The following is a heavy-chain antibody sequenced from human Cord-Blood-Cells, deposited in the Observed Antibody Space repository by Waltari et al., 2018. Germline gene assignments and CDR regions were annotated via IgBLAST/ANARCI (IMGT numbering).Heavy chain of an antibody. CDR2: IYYSGST. Sequence: VELQESGPGLVKPSQPLSLTCTVSGVSLSSGGYSWNWIRRPPGKGLGWIGYIYYSGSTYYNPSLKSRVTISVDTSKNQFSLKLSSVTAADTAVYYCAREYYYDSSGYYFDYWGQGTLVTVSS. CDR3: AREYYYDSSGYYFDY. D-gene: IGHD3-22*01. CDR1: GVSLSSGGYS. V-gene: IGHV4-31*03. J-gene: IGHJ4*02.